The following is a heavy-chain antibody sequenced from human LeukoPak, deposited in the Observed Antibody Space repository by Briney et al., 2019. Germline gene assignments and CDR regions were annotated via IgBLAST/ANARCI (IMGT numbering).Heavy chain of an antibody. CDR1: GFXISNYW. J-gene: IGHJ6*02. V-gene: IGHV3-7*01. CDR2: IKQDGSEK. D-gene: IGHD5-18*01. Sequence: GGSLRLSCAASGFXISNYWMSWVRQAPGKGLEWVANIKQDGSEKHYVDSVKGQFTISRDNAKNSLYLQMISLRAEDTAVYFCARDDARYSYGRIYYYGMDVWGQGTTVTVSS. CDR3: ARDDARYSYGRIYYYGMDV.